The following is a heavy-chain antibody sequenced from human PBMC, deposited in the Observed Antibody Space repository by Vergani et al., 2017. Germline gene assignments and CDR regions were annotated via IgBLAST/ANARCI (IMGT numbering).Heavy chain of an antibody. Sequence: EVQLVESGGGLVKPGGSLRLSCTTSGFTFSGYTMNWVRQAPGKGLEWVSSISTTTSYYADSLEGRFTISRDNAKNLVYLQMNSLRAEDTAVYYCARTSTTVTTDFGYWGQGTLVTVSS. CDR2: ISTTTS. J-gene: IGHJ4*02. D-gene: IGHD4-17*01. CDR3: ARTSTTVTTDFGY. V-gene: IGHV3-21*02. CDR1: GFTFSGYT.